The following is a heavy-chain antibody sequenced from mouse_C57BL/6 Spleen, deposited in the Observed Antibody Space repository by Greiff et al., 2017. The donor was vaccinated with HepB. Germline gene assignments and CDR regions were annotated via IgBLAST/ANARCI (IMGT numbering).Heavy chain of an antibody. V-gene: IGHV1-15*01. D-gene: IGHD2-3*01. J-gene: IGHJ2*01. Sequence: QVQLKQSGAELVRPGASVTLSCKASGYTFTDYEMHWVKQTPVHGLEWIGAIDPETGGTAYNQKFKGKAILTADKSSSTAYMELSSLTSEDSAVYYCTNLYDGYYGYFDYWGQGTTLTVSS. CDR1: GYTFTDYE. CDR2: IDPETGGT. CDR3: TNLYDGYYGYFDY.